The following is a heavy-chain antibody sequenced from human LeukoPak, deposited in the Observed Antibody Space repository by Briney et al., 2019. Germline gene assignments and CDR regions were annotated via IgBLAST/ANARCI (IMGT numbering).Heavy chain of an antibody. J-gene: IGHJ4*02. CDR3: AKAPVTSCRGAFCYPFDY. Sequence: GGSLRLSCAASGFTFSNYGMHWVRQAPGKGLEWVAVILSDGNYKYYADSVRGRFTISRDTSRSTLYLQMNSLRAEDAAVYYCAKAPVTSCRGAFCYPFDYWGQGTLVTVSS. CDR1: GFTFSNYG. D-gene: IGHD2-15*01. V-gene: IGHV3-30*18. CDR2: ILSDGNYK.